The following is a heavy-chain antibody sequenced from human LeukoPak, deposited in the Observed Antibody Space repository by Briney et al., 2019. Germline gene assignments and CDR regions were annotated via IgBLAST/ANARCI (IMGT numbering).Heavy chain of an antibody. CDR2: IYYSGST. V-gene: IGHV4-39*01. CDR1: GGSISSSSYY. CDR3: VSGLLWFGDLNY. Sequence: SETLSLTCTVSGGSISSSSYYWGWIRQPPGKGLEWIGSIYYSGSTYYNPSLKSRVTISVDTSKNQFSLKLSSVTAADTAVYYCVSGLLWFGDLNYWGQGTLVTVSS. J-gene: IGHJ4*02. D-gene: IGHD3-10*01.